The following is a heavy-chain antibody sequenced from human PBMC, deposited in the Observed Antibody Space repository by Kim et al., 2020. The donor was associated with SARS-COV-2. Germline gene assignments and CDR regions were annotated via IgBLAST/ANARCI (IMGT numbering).Heavy chain of an antibody. CDR3: ARHDRRQPPMRGGSGSYYTDDSLKNWFDP. D-gene: IGHD3-10*01. CDR2: IYYSGST. Sequence: SETLSLTCTVSGGSISSSSYYWGWIRQPPGKGLEWIGSIYYSGSTYYNPSLKSRVTISVDTSKNQFSLKLSSVTAADTAVYYCARHDRRQPPMRGGSGSYYTDDSLKNWFDPWGQGTLVTVSS. J-gene: IGHJ5*02. V-gene: IGHV4-39*01. CDR1: GGSISSSSYY.